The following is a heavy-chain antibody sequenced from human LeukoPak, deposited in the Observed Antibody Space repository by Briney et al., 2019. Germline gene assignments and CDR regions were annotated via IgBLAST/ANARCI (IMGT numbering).Heavy chain of an antibody. CDR3: ARDPPGWGSYFDY. V-gene: IGHV3-23*01. CDR2: ISGSGGST. J-gene: IGHJ4*02. Sequence: GGSLRLSCAASGFTFSSYAMSWVRRAPGKGLEWVSAISGSGGSTYYADSVRGRFTISRDNAKNSLYLQMNSLRDEDTAVYYCARDPPGWGSYFDYWGQGILVTVSS. CDR1: GFTFSSYA. D-gene: IGHD7-27*01.